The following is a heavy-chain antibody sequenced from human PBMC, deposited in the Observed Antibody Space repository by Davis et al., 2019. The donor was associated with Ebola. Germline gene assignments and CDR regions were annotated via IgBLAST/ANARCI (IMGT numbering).Heavy chain of an antibody. CDR2: LVTSADT. Sequence: GGSLRLSCAATGFTFSSYNMNWVRQAPGKGLEWVSTLVTSADTYYADSVKGRFTISRDNSKNILYLQMNGLRVEDTAIYYCVKDTSTIWFDIWGQGTMVTVSS. J-gene: IGHJ3*02. D-gene: IGHD1-26*01. V-gene: IGHV3-23*01. CDR1: GFTFSSYN. CDR3: VKDTSTIWFDI.